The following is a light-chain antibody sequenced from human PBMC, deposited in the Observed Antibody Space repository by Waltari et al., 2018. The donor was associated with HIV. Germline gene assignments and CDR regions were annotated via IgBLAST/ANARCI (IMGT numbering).Light chain of an antibody. Sequence: YVLTQLPSVSVAPGKTATITCGGNNIGDKHVHWYQQKSGQAPVLVIYDDKLRPSGIPARLSGSNSGDTATLTISGVEVGDEAEYYCQVFENSRDQAFGTGTKVTVL. J-gene: IGLJ1*01. CDR2: DDK. CDR1: NIGDKH. CDR3: QVFENSRDQA. V-gene: IGLV3-21*01.